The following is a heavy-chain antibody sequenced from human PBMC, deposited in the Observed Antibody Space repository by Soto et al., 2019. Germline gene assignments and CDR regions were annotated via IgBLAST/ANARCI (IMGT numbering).Heavy chain of an antibody. V-gene: IGHV1-18*01. D-gene: IGHD3-9*01. CDR3: ARDFYDILTGYSLRWFDP. CDR1: GYTFTSYA. CDR2: ISAYNGNT. J-gene: IGHJ5*02. Sequence: ASVKVSCKASGYTFTSYAMHWVRQAPGQGLEWMGWISAYNGNTNYAQKLQGRVTMTTDTSTSTAYMELRSLRSDDTAVYYCARDFYDILTGYSLRWFDPWGQGTLVTVSS.